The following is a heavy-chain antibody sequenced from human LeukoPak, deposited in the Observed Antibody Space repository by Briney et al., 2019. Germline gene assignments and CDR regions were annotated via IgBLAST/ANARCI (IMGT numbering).Heavy chain of an antibody. Sequence: ASVKASCKASGGTFSSYAISWVRQARGQGLEWMGRIIPILGIANYAQKFQGRVTITADKSTSTAYMELSSLRSEDTAVYYCARAPDYGGIDWGQGTLVTVSS. J-gene: IGHJ4*02. V-gene: IGHV1-69*04. CDR2: IIPILGIA. D-gene: IGHD4-23*01. CDR1: GGTFSSYA. CDR3: ARAPDYGGID.